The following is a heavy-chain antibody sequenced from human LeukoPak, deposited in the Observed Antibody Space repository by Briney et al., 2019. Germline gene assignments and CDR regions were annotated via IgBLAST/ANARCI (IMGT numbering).Heavy chain of an antibody. CDR1: GGSISSSSYY. V-gene: IGHV4-39*01. J-gene: IGHJ3*02. CDR2: IYYSGSA. Sequence: SETLSLTCTVSGGSISSSSYYWGWICQPPGKGLGWIGGIYYSGSAYYSPSLKSRVTMSIDTSKNQFSLKLTSVTAADTAVYYCVRHGRIGGNSEGDAFDIWGQGTMVTVSS. CDR3: VRHGRIGGNSEGDAFDI. D-gene: IGHD4-23*01.